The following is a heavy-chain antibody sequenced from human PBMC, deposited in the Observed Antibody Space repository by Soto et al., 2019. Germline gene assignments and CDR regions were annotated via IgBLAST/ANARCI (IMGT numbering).Heavy chain of an antibody. J-gene: IGHJ6*02. CDR3: ARERGESPYYDFWSGYFYYYGMDV. D-gene: IGHD3-3*01. CDR1: GFTFSSYA. Sequence: QPGGSLRLSCAASGFTFSSYAMHWVRQAPGKGLEWVAVISYDGSNKYYADSVKGRFTISRDNSKNTLYLQMNSLRAEDTAVYYCARERGESPYYDFWSGYFYYYGMDVWGQGTTVTVSS. CDR2: ISYDGSNK. V-gene: IGHV3-30-3*01.